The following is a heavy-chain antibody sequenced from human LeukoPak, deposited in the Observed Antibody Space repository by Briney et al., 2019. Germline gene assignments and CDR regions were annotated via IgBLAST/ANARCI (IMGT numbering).Heavy chain of an antibody. Sequence: PGRSLRLSCAASGFTFDDYAMHWVRQAPGKGLEWVSGISWNSGSIGYADSAKGRFTISRDNAKNSLYLQMNGLRAEDMALYYCAKDVGSSGWYYFDYWGQGTLVTVSS. J-gene: IGHJ4*02. V-gene: IGHV3-9*03. D-gene: IGHD6-19*01. CDR1: GFTFDDYA. CDR2: ISWNSGSI. CDR3: AKDVGSSGWYYFDY.